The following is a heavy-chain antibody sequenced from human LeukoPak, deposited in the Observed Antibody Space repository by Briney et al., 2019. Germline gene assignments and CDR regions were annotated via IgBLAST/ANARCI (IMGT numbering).Heavy chain of an antibody. Sequence: GGSLRLSCAASGFTFSSHGMHWVRQAPGKGLEWVAVIWYDGSNKYYADSVKGRFTISRDNSKNTLYLQMNSLRAEDTAVYYCARDSKRYFDWPYPDYWGQGTLVTVSS. D-gene: IGHD3-9*01. CDR1: GFTFSSHG. CDR2: IWYDGSNK. J-gene: IGHJ4*02. V-gene: IGHV3-33*01. CDR3: ARDSKRYFDWPYPDY.